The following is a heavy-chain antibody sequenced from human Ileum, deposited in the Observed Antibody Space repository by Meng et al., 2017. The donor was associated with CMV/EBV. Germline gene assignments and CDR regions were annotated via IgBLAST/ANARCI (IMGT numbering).Heavy chain of an antibody. Sequence: GESLKISCAASGFTFRFYWMAWVRQAPGKGLEWVANIEQNGNVVKYVDSVKGRFTISRDNVENFLYLQMDSLRGEDTAIYYSASDPEFGALDYWGQGALVTVSS. V-gene: IGHV3-7*01. CDR3: ASDPEFGALDY. CDR1: GFTFRFYW. CDR2: IEQNGNVV. J-gene: IGHJ4*02. D-gene: IGHD3-10*01.